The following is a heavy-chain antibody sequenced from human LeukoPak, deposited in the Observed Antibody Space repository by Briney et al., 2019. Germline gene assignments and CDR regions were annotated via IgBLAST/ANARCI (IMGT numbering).Heavy chain of an antibody. CDR1: GGSFSGYY. Sequence: SETLSLTCAVYGGSFSGYYWSWIRQPPGKGLEWIGEINHSGSTYYNPSLKSRVTISVDTSKNQFSLKLSSVTAADTAVYYCATTVTTWVGYWGQGTLVTVSS. CDR2: INHSGST. V-gene: IGHV4-34*01. D-gene: IGHD4-17*01. CDR3: ATTVTTWVGY. J-gene: IGHJ4*02.